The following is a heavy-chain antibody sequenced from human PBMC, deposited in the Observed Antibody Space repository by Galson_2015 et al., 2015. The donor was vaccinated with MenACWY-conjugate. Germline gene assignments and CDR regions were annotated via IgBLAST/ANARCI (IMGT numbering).Heavy chain of an antibody. D-gene: IGHD3-9*01. J-gene: IGHJ4*02. V-gene: IGHV3-74*01. Sequence: SLRLSCAASGSTFRTYWMHWVRQTPGKGLVWVSSITGDGSRTNYADSVKGRFTVSRDNAKNTLYLQMNSLRAEDTAVYYCASDILTDFDYWGQGTLVTVSS. CDR2: ITGDGSRT. CDR3: ASDILTDFDY. CDR1: GSTFRTYW.